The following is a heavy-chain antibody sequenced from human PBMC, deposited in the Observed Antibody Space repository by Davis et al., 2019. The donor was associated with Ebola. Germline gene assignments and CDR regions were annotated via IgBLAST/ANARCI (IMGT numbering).Heavy chain of an antibody. CDR3: ARSDLWFRELLFISGFDP. J-gene: IGHJ5*02. D-gene: IGHD3-10*01. CDR1: GGTFSSYA. CDR2: IIPIFGTA. V-gene: IGHV1-69*13. Sequence: SVKVSCKASGGTFSSYAISWVRQAPGQGLEWMGGIIPIFGTANYAQKFQGRVTITADESTSTAYMELSSLRSEDTAVYYCARSDLWFRELLFISGFDPWGQGTLVTVSS.